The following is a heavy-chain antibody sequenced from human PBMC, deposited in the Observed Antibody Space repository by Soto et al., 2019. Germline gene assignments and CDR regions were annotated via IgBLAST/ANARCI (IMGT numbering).Heavy chain of an antibody. Sequence: PSETLSLTCTVSGGSISSGGYYWSWIRQHPGKGLEWIGYIYYSGSTYYNPSLKSRVTISIDTSKNQFSLKLRSVTAADTAVYYCARGMAEEQIFYYFDDWGQGALVTVSS. J-gene: IGHJ4*02. V-gene: IGHV4-31*03. CDR3: ARGMAEEQIFYYFDD. CDR1: GGSISSGGYY. CDR2: IYYSGST. D-gene: IGHD3-9*01.